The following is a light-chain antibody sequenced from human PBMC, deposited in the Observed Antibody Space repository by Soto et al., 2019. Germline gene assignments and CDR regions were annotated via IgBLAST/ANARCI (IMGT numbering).Light chain of an antibody. CDR2: DAS. CDR1: QSISSW. J-gene: IGKJ1*01. CDR3: QQTYSTPRGA. V-gene: IGKV1-5*01. Sequence: DIQMTQSPSTLSASVGDRVTITCRASQSISSWLAWYQQKPGKAPKLLIYDASSLESGVPSRFSGSGSGTEFTLTISSLQPDDFATYYCQQTYSTPRGAFGQGTKVDIK.